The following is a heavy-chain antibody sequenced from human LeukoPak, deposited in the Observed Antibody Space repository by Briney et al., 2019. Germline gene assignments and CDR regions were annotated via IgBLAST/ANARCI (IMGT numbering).Heavy chain of an antibody. Sequence: PGGSLRLSCAASGFTFDDYAMHWVRQAPGKGLEWVSGISWNSGSIGYADSVKGRFTISRDNAKNSLYLQMNSLRAEDTALYYCAKARYSGSYYYFDYWGQGTLVTVSS. CDR2: ISWNSGSI. V-gene: IGHV3-9*01. D-gene: IGHD1-26*01. CDR3: AKARYSGSYYYFDY. CDR1: GFTFDDYA. J-gene: IGHJ4*02.